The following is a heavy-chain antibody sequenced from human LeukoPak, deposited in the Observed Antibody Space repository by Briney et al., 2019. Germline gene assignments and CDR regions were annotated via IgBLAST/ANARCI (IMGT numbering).Heavy chain of an antibody. CDR3: ARDRRYSSSLNWFDP. CDR1: GFTFSSYG. CDR2: ISYDGSNK. D-gene: IGHD6-13*01. J-gene: IGHJ5*02. Sequence: PGRSLRLSCAASGFTFSSYGMHWVRQAPGKGLEWVAVISYDGSNKYYADSVKGRFTISRDNAKNSLYLQMNSLRAEDTAVYYCARDRRYSSSLNWFDPWGQGTLVTVSS. V-gene: IGHV3-30*03.